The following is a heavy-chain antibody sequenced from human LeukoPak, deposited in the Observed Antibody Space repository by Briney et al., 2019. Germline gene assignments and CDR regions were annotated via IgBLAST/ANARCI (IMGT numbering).Heavy chain of an antibody. CDR1: GFNFSSYD. CDR2: IGTAGDK. Sequence: GGSLRLSCAASGFNFSSYDMHWVRQATGKGLEWVSAIGTAGDKYSEDSVKGRFTISRENARNSLFLEMSSLRAGDTAVYYCARGNHDTSGYYVGAFDIWGQGTMVTVSS. J-gene: IGHJ3*02. V-gene: IGHV3-13*01. CDR3: ARGNHDTSGYYVGAFDI. D-gene: IGHD3-22*01.